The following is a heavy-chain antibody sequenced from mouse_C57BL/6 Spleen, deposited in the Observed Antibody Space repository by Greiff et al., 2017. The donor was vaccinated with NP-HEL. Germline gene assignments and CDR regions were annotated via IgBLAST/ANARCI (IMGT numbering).Heavy chain of an antibody. D-gene: IGHD1-1*02. CDR3: ARLVVKAMDY. V-gene: IGHV1-55*01. CDR1: GYTFTSYW. J-gene: IGHJ4*01. Sequence: VQLQQPGAELVKPGASVKMSCKASGYTFTSYWITWVKQRPGQGLEWIGDIYPGSGSTNYNEKFKSKATLTVDKSSSTAYMQFSSLTSEDSAIYYCARLVVKAMDYWGQGTSVTVSS. CDR2: IYPGSGST.